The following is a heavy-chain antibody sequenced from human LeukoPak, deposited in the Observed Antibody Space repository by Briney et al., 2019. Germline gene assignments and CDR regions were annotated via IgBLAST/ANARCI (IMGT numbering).Heavy chain of an antibody. D-gene: IGHD6-13*01. J-gene: IGHJ5*02. Sequence: GGSLRLSCAASGFTFSSYEMNWVRQAPGKGLEWVSYISSSGSTIYYADSVKGRFTISRDNAKNSLYLQMNSLRAEDTAVYYCARAAFRSSWYSLWFDPWGQGTLVTVSS. CDR3: ARAAFRSSWYSLWFDP. CDR2: ISSSGSTI. CDR1: GFTFSSYE. V-gene: IGHV3-48*03.